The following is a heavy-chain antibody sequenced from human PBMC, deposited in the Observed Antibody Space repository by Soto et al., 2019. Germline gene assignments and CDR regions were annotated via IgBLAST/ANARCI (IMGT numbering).Heavy chain of an antibody. CDR3: ARDRREIYCGGDCPLLSDYYYGKDV. CDR2: ISYDGSNK. Sequence: QVQLVESGGGVVQPGRSLRLSCAASGFTFSSYAMHWVRQAPGKGLEWVAVISYDGSNKYYADSVKGRFTISRDNSKNTLYLQVNRLRAEDTAVYYCARDRREIYCGGDCPLLSDYYYGKDVWGQGTTVTVSS. V-gene: IGHV3-30-3*01. CDR1: GFTFSSYA. D-gene: IGHD2-21*02. J-gene: IGHJ6*02.